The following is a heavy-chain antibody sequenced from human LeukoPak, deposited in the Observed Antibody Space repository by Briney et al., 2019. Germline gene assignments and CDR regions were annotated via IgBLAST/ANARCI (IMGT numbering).Heavy chain of an antibody. V-gene: IGHV3-7*01. CDR2: IKQDGSEK. CDR3: ARENYDYVWGSYRHPHFDY. D-gene: IGHD3-16*02. CDR1: GFTFSSYW. J-gene: IGHJ4*02. Sequence: PGGSLRLSCAASGFTFSSYWMSWVRQAPGKGLEWVANIKQDGSEKYYVDSVKGRFTISRDNAKNSLYLQMNSLRAEDTAVYYCARENYDYVWGSYRHPHFDYWGQGTLVTVSS.